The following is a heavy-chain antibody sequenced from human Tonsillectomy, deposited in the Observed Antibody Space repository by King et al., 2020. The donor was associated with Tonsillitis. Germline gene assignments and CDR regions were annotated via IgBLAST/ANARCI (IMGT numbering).Heavy chain of an antibody. CDR1: GGSISSYY. CDR3: ARERWLQSYYYYGMDV. D-gene: IGHD5-24*01. CDR2: IYYSGST. J-gene: IGHJ6*02. Sequence: VQLQESGPGLVKPSETLSLTCTVSGGSISSYYWSWIRQPPGKGLEWIGYIYYSGSTNYNPSLKSRVTISVDTSKNQFSLKLSSVTAADTAAYYCARERWLQSYYYYGMDVWGQGTTVTVSS. V-gene: IGHV4-59*01.